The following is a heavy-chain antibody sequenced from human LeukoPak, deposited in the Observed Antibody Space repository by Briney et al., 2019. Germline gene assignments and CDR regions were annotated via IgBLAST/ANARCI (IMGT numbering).Heavy chain of an antibody. V-gene: IGHV4-34*01. CDR3: ARTPYCTNGICYQRNYFDY. J-gene: IGHJ4*02. CDR2: INHSGST. CDR1: GGSFSGYY. D-gene: IGHD2-8*01. Sequence: SETLSLTCAVYGGSFSGYYWSWIRQPPGKGLEWIGEINHSGSTNYNPSLKSRVTISVDTSKNQFSLKLSSVTAADTAAYYCARTPYCTNGICYQRNYFDYWGQGNLVTVSS.